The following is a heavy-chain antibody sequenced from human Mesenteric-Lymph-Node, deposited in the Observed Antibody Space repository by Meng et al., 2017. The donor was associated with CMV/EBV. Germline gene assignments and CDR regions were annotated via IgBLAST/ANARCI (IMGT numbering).Heavy chain of an antibody. CDR3: AVWSGSYYYGMDV. CDR2: ISSTSTYI. J-gene: IGHJ6*02. CDR1: GFTFDKFS. Sequence: GESLKISCAASGFTFDKFSMNWVRQAPGKGLEWVSSISSTSTYIYYADSVKGRFTISRDNSKNTLYLQMNSLRAEDTAVYYCAVWSGSYYYGMDVWGQGTTVTVSS. D-gene: IGHD3-3*01. V-gene: IGHV3-21*04.